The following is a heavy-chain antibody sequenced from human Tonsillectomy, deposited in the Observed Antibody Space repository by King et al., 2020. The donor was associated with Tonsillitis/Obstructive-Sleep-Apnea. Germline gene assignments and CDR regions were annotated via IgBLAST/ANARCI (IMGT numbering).Heavy chain of an antibody. CDR1: GFTFSRFI. D-gene: IGHD6-6*01. V-gene: IGHV3-48*02. CDR2: VSKRMITI. J-gene: IGHJ4*02. Sequence: VQLVESVGGLVQPWGSLRLSCAASGFTFSRFIINWGRQDPGQGVEWVSYVSKRMITIFYADSVKGRFTISRDNAKNSLYLQMNILRDEDTAVYYCARVGYSSSDYWGQGTLVTVSS. CDR3: ARVGYSSSDY.